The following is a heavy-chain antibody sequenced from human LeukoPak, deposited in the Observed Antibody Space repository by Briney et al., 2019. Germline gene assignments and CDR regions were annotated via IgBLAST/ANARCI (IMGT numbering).Heavy chain of an antibody. Sequence: GRSLRLSCAASGFTFSTYVMHGVREAPGKGLEWVTVISYDGTNKYYADSVKGGFTISRDNSKNSPYLQMNSLRAEDTAVYYCAGVYDGNFGYFDYWGQGTLVTVSS. D-gene: IGHD2-8*01. CDR1: GFTFSTYV. J-gene: IGHJ4*02. CDR3: AGVYDGNFGYFDY. CDR2: ISYDGTNK. V-gene: IGHV3-30-3*01.